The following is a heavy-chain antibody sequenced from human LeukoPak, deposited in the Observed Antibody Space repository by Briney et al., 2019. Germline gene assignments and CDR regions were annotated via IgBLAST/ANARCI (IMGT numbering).Heavy chain of an antibody. CDR1: GFTFSSYA. D-gene: IGHD4-17*01. CDR2: ISYDGSNK. Sequence: PGRSLRLSCAASGFTFSSYAMHWVRQAPGKGLEWVAVISYDGSNKYYADSVKGRFTIPRDNSKNTLCLQMNSLRAEDTAVYYCARDTVTTYNNWFDPWGQGTLVTVSS. V-gene: IGHV3-30-3*01. J-gene: IGHJ5*02. CDR3: ARDTVTTYNNWFDP.